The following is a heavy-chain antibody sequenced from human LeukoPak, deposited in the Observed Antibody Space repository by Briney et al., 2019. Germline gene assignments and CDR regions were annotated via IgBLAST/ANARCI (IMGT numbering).Heavy chain of an antibody. CDR2: ISGSGGST. CDR3: ATSGYDEYYFGY. V-gene: IGHV3-23*01. D-gene: IGHD5-12*01. J-gene: IGHJ4*02. Sequence: GESLRLSCAASGFTFSSYAMSWVRQAPGKGLEWVSAISGSGGSTYYADSVKGRFTISRDNSKNTLYLQMNSLRAEDTAVYYCATSGYDEYYFGYWGQGTLVTVSS. CDR1: GFTFSSYA.